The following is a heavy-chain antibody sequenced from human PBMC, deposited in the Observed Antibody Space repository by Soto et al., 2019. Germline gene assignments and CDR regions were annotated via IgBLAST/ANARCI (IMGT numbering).Heavy chain of an antibody. CDR1: GYTFSSYY. V-gene: IGHV1-46*01. CDR3: ARRKTNFGEDSFDI. D-gene: IGHD3-16*01. CDR2: INPNGGDS. Sequence: GASVKVSCKTSGYTFSSYYIHWVRQAPGQGLEWMALINPNGGDSSSPQKFQGRITVTSDKSTSTVYMDLSSLRSEDTAVYYCARRKTNFGEDSFDIWGQGTMVTVSS. J-gene: IGHJ3*02.